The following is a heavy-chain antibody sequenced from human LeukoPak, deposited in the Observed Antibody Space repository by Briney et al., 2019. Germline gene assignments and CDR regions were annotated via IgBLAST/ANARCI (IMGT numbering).Heavy chain of an antibody. CDR1: GGSISSGDYY. V-gene: IGHV4-31*03. Sequence: SETLSLTCTVSGGSISSGDYYWSWIRQHPGKGLEWIGYIYYSGSTYYNPSLKSRVTISVDTSKNQFSLKLSSVTAADTAVYYCARSFRTGAPDYWGQGTLVTVSS. CDR2: IYYSGST. CDR3: ARSFRTGAPDY. J-gene: IGHJ4*02. D-gene: IGHD1-26*01.